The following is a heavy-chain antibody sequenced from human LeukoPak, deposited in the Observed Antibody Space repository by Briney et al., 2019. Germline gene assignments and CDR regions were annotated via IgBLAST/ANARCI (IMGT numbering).Heavy chain of an antibody. Sequence: GASVKVSSKPSLYSFTSYDINWVPPATRQGLEWMGWINPNIGNKDYAPKFQARFTMTRNTSISTAYREMSSLRSEDTAVYYCARAPYGWNYMYWFDPWGQGTLVTVSS. CDR3: ARAPYGWNYMYWFDP. D-gene: IGHD1-7*01. CDR2: INPNIGNK. V-gene: IGHV1-8*01. CDR1: LYSFTSYD. J-gene: IGHJ5*02.